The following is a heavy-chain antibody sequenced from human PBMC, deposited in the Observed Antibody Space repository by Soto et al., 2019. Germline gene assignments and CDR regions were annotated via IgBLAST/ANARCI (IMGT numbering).Heavy chain of an antibody. Sequence: AAVKVACNAAGCTFTGYYMLWVRQAPGQGLEWMGWINPNRGGTSYAQKFQGWVTRTRDTSISTAYMGLSRLRSDDTAVYYCARDLPYSSGFDIWGQGTMVTVSS. CDR1: GCTFTGYY. CDR2: INPNRGGT. CDR3: ARDLPYSSGFDI. J-gene: IGHJ3*02. D-gene: IGHD6-19*01. V-gene: IGHV1-2*04.